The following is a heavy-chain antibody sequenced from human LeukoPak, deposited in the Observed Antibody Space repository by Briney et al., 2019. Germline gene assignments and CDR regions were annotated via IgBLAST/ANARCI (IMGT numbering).Heavy chain of an antibody. CDR3: ARGVGGLGNMDV. V-gene: IGHV1-69*05. J-gene: IGHJ6*03. CDR2: IIPIFGTA. D-gene: IGHD3-16*01. CDR1: GGTFSSYA. Sequence: SVKVSCKASGGTFSSYAISWVRQAPGQGLEWMGGIIPIFGTANYAQKFQGRVTMTRNTSINTAYLELSSLRSDDTAVYFCARGVGGLGNMDVWGKGTTVIISS.